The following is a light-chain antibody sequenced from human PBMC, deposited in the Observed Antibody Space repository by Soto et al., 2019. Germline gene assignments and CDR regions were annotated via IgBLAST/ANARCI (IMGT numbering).Light chain of an antibody. J-gene: IGKJ5*01. V-gene: IGKV3-20*01. CDR1: QSVSSSY. CDR2: GAS. CDR3: QQHGSSPIT. Sequence: IMLTQSPGTLSLSPGERATLSYRASQSVSSSYLAWYQQKPGQAPRLLIYGASSRATGIPDRFSGSGSGTDLTLTISRLEPEDFAVYYCQQHGSSPITFGQGTRLEI.